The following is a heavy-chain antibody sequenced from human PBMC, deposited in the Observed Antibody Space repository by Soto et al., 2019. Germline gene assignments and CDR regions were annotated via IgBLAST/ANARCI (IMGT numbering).Heavy chain of an antibody. CDR3: TSTGLLWFESTS. V-gene: IGHV3-49*03. D-gene: IGHD3-10*01. J-gene: IGHJ5*02. CDR2: IRSKTYGGTT. Sequence: EVQLVESGGGLVQPGRSLRLSCTASGFTFGDYVMSWFRQAPGKGLEWVGFIRSKTYGGTTEYAASVQGKFTISRDDSKSIAYLQMNSLKPEDTAVYYCTSTGLLWFESTSWGQGTLVTVSS. CDR1: GFTFGDYV.